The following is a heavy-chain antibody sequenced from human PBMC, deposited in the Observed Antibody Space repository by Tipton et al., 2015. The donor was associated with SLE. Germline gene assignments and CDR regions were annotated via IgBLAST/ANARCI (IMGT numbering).Heavy chain of an antibody. CDR2: IDSSGNT. Sequence: TLSLTCSVSGASMNSGSYSWHWIRQPAGKALQWLGHIDSSGNTHYNPPLRSRVRISVDVSRNQFSLTLNSVTAADTATYSCARETGTYYSTWFDSWGQGTLVTVSS. CDR1: GASMNSGSYS. D-gene: IGHD1-26*01. V-gene: IGHV4-61*09. J-gene: IGHJ5*01. CDR3: ARETGTYYSTWFDS.